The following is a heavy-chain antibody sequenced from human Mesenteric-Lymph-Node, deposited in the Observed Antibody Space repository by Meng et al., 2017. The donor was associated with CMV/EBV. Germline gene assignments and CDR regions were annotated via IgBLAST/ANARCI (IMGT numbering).Heavy chain of an antibody. CDR3: AKVGIEVPAAMVLNYFDY. Sequence: GGSLRLSCAASGFIFTTYAMTWVRQAPGKGPEWVSTISAAGTSTFYADSVKGRFTISRDNSKNTVSLQMNNLRAEDTAVYYCAKVGIEVPAAMVLNYFDYWGQGTLVTVSS. D-gene: IGHD2-2*01. CDR1: GFIFTTYA. V-gene: IGHV3-23*01. J-gene: IGHJ4*02. CDR2: ISAAGTST.